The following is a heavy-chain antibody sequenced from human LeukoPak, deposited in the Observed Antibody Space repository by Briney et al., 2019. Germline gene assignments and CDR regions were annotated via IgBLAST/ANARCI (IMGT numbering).Heavy chain of an antibody. V-gene: IGHV4-39*01. Sequence: LETLSLTCTVSGGSISSRPYCWGWIRQPPGKGLEWLGSFYYSGSTYYNPSLKSRFTISVDTSKNQFSLKLSSVTAADTAVYYCVNYYDSSDYQQPNHFDYWGQGTLVTVSS. CDR2: FYYSGST. CDR3: VNYYDSSDYQQPNHFDY. CDR1: GGSISSRPYC. J-gene: IGHJ4*02. D-gene: IGHD3-22*01.